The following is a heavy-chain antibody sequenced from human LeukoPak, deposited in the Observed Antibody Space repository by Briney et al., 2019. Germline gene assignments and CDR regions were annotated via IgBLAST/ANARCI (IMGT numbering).Heavy chain of an antibody. D-gene: IGHD7-27*01. J-gene: IGHJ4*02. V-gene: IGHV3-30-3*01. CDR3: ARELLGAFDY. Sequence: GGSLRLSCASSGFTFSTYAMHWVRQALGKGLEWVAVISYDGSKKHYADSVKGRFTISRDNSKNTLYLQMNSLRAEDTAVYYCARELLGAFDYWGQGTLVTVSS. CDR1: GFTFSTYA. CDR2: ISYDGSKK.